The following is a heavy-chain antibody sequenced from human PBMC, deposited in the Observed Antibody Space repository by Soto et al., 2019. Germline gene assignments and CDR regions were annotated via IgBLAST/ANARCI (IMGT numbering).Heavy chain of an antibody. CDR3: VRGYCTTTPCSGDFQH. CDR2: IHPSGDT. V-gene: IGHV1-46*01. Sequence: GGSVKVSCKASGYKFTTYFIHWVRQAPGQGLEWMGMIHPSGDTGYGQKFRGRVTMTIDTSTTTAYMELRNLTSEDTAIYFSVRGYCTTTPCSGDFQHWGQGTLVTVSS. D-gene: IGHD2-8*01. CDR1: GYKFTTYF. J-gene: IGHJ1*01.